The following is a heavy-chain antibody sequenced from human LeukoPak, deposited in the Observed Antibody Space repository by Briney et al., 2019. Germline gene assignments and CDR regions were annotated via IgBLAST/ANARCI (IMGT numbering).Heavy chain of an antibody. J-gene: IGHJ4*02. CDR1: GFTFSTYN. Sequence: GGSLRRSCAASGFTFSTYNMNWVRQAPGKGLEWVSSITSGGGYTYYADSVKGRFTTSRDNAKNSLSLRLDSLRAEDTAVYYCARGHYDVLTSSYKWTPDYWGQGTLVTVSS. V-gene: IGHV3-21*06. CDR2: ITSGGGYT. D-gene: IGHD3-9*01. CDR3: ARGHYDVLTSSYKWTPDY.